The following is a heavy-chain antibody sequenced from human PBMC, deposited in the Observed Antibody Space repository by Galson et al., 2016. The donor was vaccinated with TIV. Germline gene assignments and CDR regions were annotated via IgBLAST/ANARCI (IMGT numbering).Heavy chain of an antibody. Sequence: HSGAEVTKPGESLRISCKGSGYTFTTYWISWVRQMPGKGLEWMGKIDPRDSYTNYSPSFQGHVTLSADKSIGTAYLSWGSLKASDSAIYYCARHRGNMVDRFENWGQGTLVTVSS. J-gene: IGHJ4*02. CDR1: GYTFTTYW. CDR2: IDPRDSYT. V-gene: IGHV5-10-1*01. CDR3: ARHRGNMVDRFEN. D-gene: IGHD4/OR15-4a*01.